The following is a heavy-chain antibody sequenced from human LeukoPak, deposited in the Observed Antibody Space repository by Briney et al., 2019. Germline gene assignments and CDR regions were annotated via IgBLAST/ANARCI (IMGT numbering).Heavy chain of an antibody. CDR2: INPNSGGT. CDR3: AREVGAVAASSPLGY. J-gene: IGHJ4*02. V-gene: IGHV1-2*04. CDR1: GYTFTGYY. Sequence: ASVKVSCKASGYTFTGYYMHWVRQAPGQGLEWMGWINPNSGGTNYAQKFQGWVTMTRDTSISTAYMELSRLRSDDTAVYYCAREVGAVAASSPLGYWGQGTLVTVSS. D-gene: IGHD6-19*01.